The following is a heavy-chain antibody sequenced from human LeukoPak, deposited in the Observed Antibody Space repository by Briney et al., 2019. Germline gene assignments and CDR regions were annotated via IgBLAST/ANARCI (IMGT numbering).Heavy chain of an antibody. D-gene: IGHD3-10*01. CDR3: ARGRLLWFGELFADFDY. J-gene: IGHJ4*02. V-gene: IGHV1-46*01. Sequence: ATVKVSCKASGYTFTSYYMHWVRQAPGQGLEWMGLINPTGGSTGYAQKFQGRVTMTRDMSTSTDYMELSSLRSEDTAVYYCARGRLLWFGELFADFDYWGQGTLVTVSS. CDR1: GYTFTSYY. CDR2: INPTGGST.